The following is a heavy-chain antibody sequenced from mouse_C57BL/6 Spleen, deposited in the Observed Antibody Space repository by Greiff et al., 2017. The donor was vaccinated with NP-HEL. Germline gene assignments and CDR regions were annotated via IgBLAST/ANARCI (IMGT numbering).Heavy chain of an antibody. D-gene: IGHD2-4*01. J-gene: IGHJ1*03. V-gene: IGHV1-80*01. Sequence: VKLMESGAELVKPGASVKISCKASGYAFSSYWMNWVKQRPGTGLEWIGQIYPGDGDTNYNGKFKGKATLTADKSSSTAYMQLSSLTSEDSAVYFGARRYDYDPNWYFDVWGTGTTVTVSS. CDR2: IYPGDGDT. CDR1: GYAFSSYW. CDR3: ARRYDYDPNWYFDV.